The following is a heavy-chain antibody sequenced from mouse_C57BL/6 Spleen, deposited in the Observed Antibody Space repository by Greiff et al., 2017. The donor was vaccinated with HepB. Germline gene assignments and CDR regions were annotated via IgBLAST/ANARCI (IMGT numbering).Heavy chain of an antibody. J-gene: IGHJ4*01. Sequence: EVHLVESGGGLVQPKGSLKLSCAASGFSFNTYAMNWVRQAPGKGLEWVARIRSKSNNYATYYADSVKDRFTISRDDSESMLYLQMNNLKTEDTAMYYCVRHLGHYYAMDYRGQGTSVTVSS. V-gene: IGHV10-1*01. D-gene: IGHD4-1*01. CDR3: VRHLGHYYAMDY. CDR2: IRSKSNNYAT. CDR1: GFSFNTYA.